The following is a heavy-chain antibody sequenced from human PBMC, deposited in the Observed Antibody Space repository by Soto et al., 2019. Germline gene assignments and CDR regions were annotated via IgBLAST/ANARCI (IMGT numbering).Heavy chain of an antibody. Sequence: QVELQESGPRLVRPSETLYLTCTVSGGSMSGYHWSWVRQPAGKGLEWIGRVHRTGSTDYNPSVDSRITVSLVTSKQQFSLKLRSDNAAGAALYFCARDSVRLTLFDYWGQCILVPVSS. CDR1: GGSMSGYH. J-gene: IGHJ4*02. D-gene: IGHD3-10*01. CDR2: VHRTGST. V-gene: IGHV4-4*07. CDR3: ARDSVRLTLFDY.